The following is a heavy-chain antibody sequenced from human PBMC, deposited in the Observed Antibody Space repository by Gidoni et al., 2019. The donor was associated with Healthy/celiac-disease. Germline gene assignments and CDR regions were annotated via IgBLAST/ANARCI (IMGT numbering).Heavy chain of an antibody. D-gene: IGHD2-15*01. CDR2: IRGSGGST. Sequence: EVQLLESGGGLVQPGGSLRLSCSAPGFTFSSYAMSWVRQAPGKGLGWVSAIRGSGGSTYYADSVKGRFTISRDNSKNTLYLQMNSLRAEDTAVYYCAKDGYGGTYFDYWGQGTLVTVSS. CDR1: GFTFSSYA. J-gene: IGHJ4*02. CDR3: AKDGYGGTYFDY. V-gene: IGHV3-23*01.